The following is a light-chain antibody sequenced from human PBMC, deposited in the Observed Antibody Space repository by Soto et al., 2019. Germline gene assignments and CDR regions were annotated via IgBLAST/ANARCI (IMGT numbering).Light chain of an antibody. CDR3: QQYHTYRT. J-gene: IGKJ1*01. Sequence: DIQMTQAPSTLSASIGDRVIITCRASQSISHWLAWYQQKPGKAPKLLISDASILESGVPSRFSGSTSGTEFTRTISSLQPDDFATYYCQQYHTYRTCGQGTKVEIQ. CDR2: DAS. V-gene: IGKV1-5*01. CDR1: QSISHW.